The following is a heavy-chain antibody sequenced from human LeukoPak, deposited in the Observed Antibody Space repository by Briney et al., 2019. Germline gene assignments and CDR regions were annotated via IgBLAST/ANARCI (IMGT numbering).Heavy chain of an antibody. CDR1: GFTFSRYG. V-gene: IGHV3-30*18. CDR3: AKDLGGGSGCYDL. D-gene: IGHD6-19*01. J-gene: IGHJ2*01. CDR2: ISYDGSNK. Sequence: TGGSLRLSCAASGFTFSRYGMHWVRQAPGKGLEWVAIISYDGSNKYYADSVQGRFTISRDNSKNTLYLQMNSLRAEDTAVYYCAKDLGGGSGCYDLWGRGTLVTVSS.